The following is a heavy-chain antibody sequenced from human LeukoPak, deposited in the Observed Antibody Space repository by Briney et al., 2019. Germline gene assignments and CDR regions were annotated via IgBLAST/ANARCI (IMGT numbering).Heavy chain of an antibody. CDR3: ATPTALIEVGATRNDAFDI. CDR1: GYTLTELS. D-gene: IGHD1-26*01. CDR2: FDPEDGET. Sequence: ASVKVSCKVSGYTLTELSMHWVRRAPGKGLEWMGGFDPEDGETIYAQKFQGRVTMTEDTSTDTAYMELSSLRSEDTAVYYCATPTALIEVGATRNDAFDIWGQGTMVTVSS. V-gene: IGHV1-24*01. J-gene: IGHJ3*02.